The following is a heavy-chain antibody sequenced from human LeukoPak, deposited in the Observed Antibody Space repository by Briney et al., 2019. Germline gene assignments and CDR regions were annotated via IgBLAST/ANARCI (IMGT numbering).Heavy chain of an antibody. J-gene: IGHJ4*02. CDR3: AKGGNGYCSNGVCSPRAVAAIDY. CDR1: GFTFSSYA. Sequence: TGGSLRLSCAASGFTFSSYAMSWVRQAPGKGPEWVSGISNSGGGLIYYADSVKGRFTISRDYSKNTLYLQMYSLRAEDTAVYYCAKGGNGYCSNGVCSPRAVAAIDYWGQGTLVTVSS. V-gene: IGHV3-23*01. CDR2: ISNSGGGLI. D-gene: IGHD2-8*01.